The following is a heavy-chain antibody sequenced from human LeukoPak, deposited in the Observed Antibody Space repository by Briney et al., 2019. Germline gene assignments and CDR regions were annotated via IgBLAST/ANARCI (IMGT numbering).Heavy chain of an antibody. V-gene: IGHV1-2*04. CDR1: GYTFSGYY. Sequence: GASVKVSCKASGYTFSGYYMHWVRQAPGQGLEWMGWINPNSGGTNYAQKFQGWVTRTRDTSISTAYMELSRLRSDDTAVSYCARDSVYSSSWYEVDYWGQGTLVTVSS. CDR2: INPNSGGT. CDR3: ARDSVYSSSWYEVDY. J-gene: IGHJ4*02. D-gene: IGHD6-13*01.